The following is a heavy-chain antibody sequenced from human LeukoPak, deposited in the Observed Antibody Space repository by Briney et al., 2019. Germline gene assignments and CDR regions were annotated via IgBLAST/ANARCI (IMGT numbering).Heavy chain of an antibody. Sequence: PSETLSLTCTVSGGSISSGGYYWSWIRQHPGKGLEWIGYIYYSGSTYYNPSLKSRVTISVDTSKNQFSLKLSSVTAADTAVYYCARGQTTVYLDPWGQGTLVTVSS. CDR1: GGSISSGGYY. D-gene: IGHD4-17*01. CDR3: ARGQTTVYLDP. CDR2: IYYSGST. V-gene: IGHV4-31*03. J-gene: IGHJ5*02.